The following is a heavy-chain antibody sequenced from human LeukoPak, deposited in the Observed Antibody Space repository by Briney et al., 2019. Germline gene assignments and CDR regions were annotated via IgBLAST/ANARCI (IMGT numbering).Heavy chain of an antibody. CDR1: GGSISSYY. Sequence: SETLSLTCTVSGGSISSYYWSWIRQPPGKGLEWIGYIYYSGSTNYNPSLKSRVTISVDTSKNQFSLKLSSVTAADTAVYYCAREEPSRHLFRSHFDYWGQGTLVTVSS. J-gene: IGHJ4*02. D-gene: IGHD1-14*01. CDR2: IYYSGST. CDR3: AREEPSRHLFRSHFDY. V-gene: IGHV4-59*01.